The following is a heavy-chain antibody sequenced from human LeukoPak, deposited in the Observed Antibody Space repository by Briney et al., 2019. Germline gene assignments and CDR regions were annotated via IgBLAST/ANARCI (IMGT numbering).Heavy chain of an antibody. CDR1: GDSVSINSAA. Sequence: SPTLSLTFDISGDSVSINSAAWNWIRQSPSRGLEWLGRTYYRSKWYNDYAISVKSRMTINADTSKNQFSLQINSVTPEDTAVYYCAKGRWALFDCWGQGTLVIVSS. CDR3: AKGRWALFDC. J-gene: IGHJ4*02. CDR2: TYYRSKWYN. D-gene: IGHD3-10*01. V-gene: IGHV6-1*01.